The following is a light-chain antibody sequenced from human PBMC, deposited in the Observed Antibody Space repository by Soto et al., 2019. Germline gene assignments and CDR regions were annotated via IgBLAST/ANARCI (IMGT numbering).Light chain of an antibody. J-gene: IGKJ2*01. CDR3: QPYSSQTGT. Sequence: DIQMTQSPSTLSASVGDRVIITCRASQSIDTWLAWYQHKPGRAPKVLISEATSLERGVPSRFSGSGSGTEFSLTISSLQPDYVATYYCQPYSSQTGTFGQGTKLEVK. V-gene: IGKV1-5*01. CDR2: EAT. CDR1: QSIDTW.